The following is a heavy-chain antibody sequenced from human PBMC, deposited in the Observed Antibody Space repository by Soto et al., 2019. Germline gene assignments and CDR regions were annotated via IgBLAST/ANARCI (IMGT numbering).Heavy chain of an antibody. Sequence: ASVKVSCKASGYTFTGYYMHWVRQAPGQGLEWMGWINPNSGGTNYAQKFQGWVTMTRDTSISTAYMELSRLRSDDTAVYYGARGWEGEQLVGFDYWGQGTLVTVSS. V-gene: IGHV1-2*04. J-gene: IGHJ4*02. CDR3: ARGWEGEQLVGFDY. D-gene: IGHD6-6*01. CDR1: GYTFTGYY. CDR2: INPNSGGT.